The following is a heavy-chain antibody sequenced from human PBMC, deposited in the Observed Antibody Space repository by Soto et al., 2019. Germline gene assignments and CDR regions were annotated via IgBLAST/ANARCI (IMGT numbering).Heavy chain of an antibody. D-gene: IGHD6-13*01. CDR1: GGSFSSYT. Sequence: ASVKVSCKASGGSFSSYTISWVRQAPGQGLEWMGRIIPILGIANYAQKFQGRVTITADKSTSTAYMELSSLRSEDTAVYYCAREGIAAPKPLDPRGQGTLVTVSS. CDR2: IIPILGIA. V-gene: IGHV1-69*04. J-gene: IGHJ5*02. CDR3: AREGIAAPKPLDP.